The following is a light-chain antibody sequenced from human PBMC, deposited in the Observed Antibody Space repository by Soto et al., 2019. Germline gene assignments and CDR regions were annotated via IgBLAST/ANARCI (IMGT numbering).Light chain of an antibody. V-gene: IGKV1-5*01. J-gene: IGKJ1*01. CDR1: QSISSW. CDR3: QQYNSFWT. CDR2: DAS. Sequence: DIQMTQSPSTLSASVGDRVTITYRASQSISSWLAWYQQKAGKAPKLLIYDASSLESGVPSRFSGSGSGTEFTLTISSLQPDDFATYYCQQYNSFWTFGQGTKVEVK.